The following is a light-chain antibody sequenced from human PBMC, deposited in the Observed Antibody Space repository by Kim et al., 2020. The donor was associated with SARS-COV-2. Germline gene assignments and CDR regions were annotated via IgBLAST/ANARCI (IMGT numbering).Light chain of an antibody. CDR3: QSSDNTNLV. CDR1: SGSIARNY. Sequence: GETVIMSCTRSSGSIARNYVQWYRQRPGSAPTTLIYENNERPSGVPDRFSGSIDRSSNSASLTISGLQTEDEADYYGQSSDNTNLVFGGGTQLTVL. V-gene: IGLV6-57*03. CDR2: ENN. J-gene: IGLJ2*01.